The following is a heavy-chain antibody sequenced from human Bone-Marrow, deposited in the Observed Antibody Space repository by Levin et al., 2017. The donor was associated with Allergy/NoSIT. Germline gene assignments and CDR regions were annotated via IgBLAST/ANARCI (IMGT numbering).Heavy chain of an antibody. CDR3: ARDQFRRATIGARWFDP. J-gene: IGHJ5*02. CDR1: GFTFSNSW. D-gene: IGHD5-24*01. V-gene: IGHV3-7*01. Sequence: LSLTCAASGFTFSNSWMSWVCQAPGKGLEWVANIKEDGSEKYYVDSVKGRFTISRDNAKNSLFVQMNSLRVEDTAVYYCARDQFRRATIGARWFDPWGQGTLVTVSS. CDR2: IKEDGSEK.